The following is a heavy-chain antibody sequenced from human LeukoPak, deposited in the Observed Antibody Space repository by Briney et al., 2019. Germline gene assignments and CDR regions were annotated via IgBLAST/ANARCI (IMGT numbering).Heavy chain of an antibody. D-gene: IGHD2-2*01. CDR2: INPNSGGT. J-gene: IGHJ4*02. CDR1: VYTFTGYY. V-gene: IGHV1-2*02. Sequence: GASVKVSCKASVYTFTGYYMHWVRQAPGQGLEWMGWINPNSGGTNYAQKFQGRVTMTRDTSISTAYMELSRLRSDDTAVYYCARDILEYQLLALGYYWGQGTLVTVSS. CDR3: ARDILEYQLLALGYY.